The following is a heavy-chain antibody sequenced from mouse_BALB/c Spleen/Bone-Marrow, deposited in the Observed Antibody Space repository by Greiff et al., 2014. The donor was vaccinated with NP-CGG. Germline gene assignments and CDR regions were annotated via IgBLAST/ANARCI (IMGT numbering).Heavy chain of an antibody. D-gene: IGHD1-1*01. CDR1: GFNIKDTY. J-gene: IGHJ3*01. CDR2: IDPANGNT. V-gene: IGHV14-3*02. Sequence: EVQLQQSGAELVKPGASVKLSCTASGFNIKDTYMHWVKQRPEQGLEWIGRIDPANGNTKYDPKFQGKATITADTSSNTAYLQLNSMTFEDTAVYYCAFYCYGSSLFAYWGQGTLVTVSA. CDR3: AFYCYGSSLFAY.